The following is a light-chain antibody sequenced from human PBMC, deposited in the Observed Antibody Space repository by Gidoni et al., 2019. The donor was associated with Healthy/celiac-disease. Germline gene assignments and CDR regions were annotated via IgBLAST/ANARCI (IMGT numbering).Light chain of an antibody. CDR1: QSVSSN. CDR2: GAS. CDR3: QQYNNWNT. V-gene: IGKV3-15*01. Sequence: EIVMTQSPATLSVSPGERATLSCRASQSVSSNLAWYQQKPGQAPRLLIYGASTRATGIPARFSGSGSGTEFTLTINNLQSEDFAVYYCQQYNNWNTFGQGTKLEIK. J-gene: IGKJ2*01.